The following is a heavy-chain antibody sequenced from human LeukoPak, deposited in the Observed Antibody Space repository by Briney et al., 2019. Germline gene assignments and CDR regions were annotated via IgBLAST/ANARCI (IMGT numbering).Heavy chain of an antibody. J-gene: IGHJ4*02. Sequence: PSETLSLTCTVSGGSISSSSYYWSWIRQPAGKGLEWIGRIYTSGSTNYNPSLKSRVTMSVDTSKNQFSLKLSSVTAADTAVYYCARLRDPLYYFDYWGQGTLVTVSS. CDR3: ARLRDPLYYFDY. CDR1: GGSISSSSYY. D-gene: IGHD4-17*01. CDR2: IYTSGST. V-gene: IGHV4-61*02.